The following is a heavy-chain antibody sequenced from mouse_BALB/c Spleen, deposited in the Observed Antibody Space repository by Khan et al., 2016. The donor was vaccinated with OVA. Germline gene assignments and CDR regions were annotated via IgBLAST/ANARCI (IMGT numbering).Heavy chain of an antibody. J-gene: IGHJ2*01. V-gene: IGHV1S81*02. Sequence: QVQLQQSGAELVNPGASVNLSCKASGYTLTSYWMHWVKQRPGQGLEWIGEINPSNGRTNYNEKFKSKATLTVDKSSNTAYMQLSSPTSEDSAVYYCERRQINFDYWGQGTTLTVSS. CDR2: INPSNGRT. CDR1: GYTLTSYW. CDR3: ERRQINFDY.